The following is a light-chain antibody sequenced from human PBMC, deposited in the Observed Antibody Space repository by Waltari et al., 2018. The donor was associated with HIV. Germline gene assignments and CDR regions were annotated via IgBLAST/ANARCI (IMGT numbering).Light chain of an antibody. CDR2: MNK. CDR1: TSNIGSSD. J-gene: IGLJ2*01. V-gene: IGLV1-47*01. CDR3: VAWDDSLRGVV. Sequence: SVLTQPPSPSGTHEPRVTISCSGSTSNIGSSDVFWYQHLPGAAPKLLIHMNKQRPSGVPDRFSGSTSGTSASLAISGLRSEDEADYYCVAWDDSLRGVVFGGGTKVAAL.